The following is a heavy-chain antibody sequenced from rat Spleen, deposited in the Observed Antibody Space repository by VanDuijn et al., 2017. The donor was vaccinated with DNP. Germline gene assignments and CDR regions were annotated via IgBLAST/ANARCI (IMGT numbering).Heavy chain of an antibody. CDR1: GFTFSNYD. J-gene: IGHJ2*01. Sequence: EVQLVESGGGLVQPGRSLRLSCAASGFTFSNYDMVWVRQTPTKGLEWVASISTTDDFTYYRDSVKGRFTISRDDAKSTLYLQMNSLRSEDTATYYCTREGTGTGYFDYWGQGVMVTVSS. CDR3: TREGTGTGYFDY. CDR2: ISTTDDFT. V-gene: IGHV5-27*01. D-gene: IGHD5-1*01.